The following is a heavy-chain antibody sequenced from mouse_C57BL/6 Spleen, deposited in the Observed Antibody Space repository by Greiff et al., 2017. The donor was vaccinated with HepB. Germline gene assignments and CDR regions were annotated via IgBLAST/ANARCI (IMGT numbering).Heavy chain of an antibody. J-gene: IGHJ2*01. V-gene: IGHV1-82*01. Sequence: QVQLKQSGPELVKPGASVKISCKASGYAFSSSWMNWVKQRPGKGLEWIGRIYPGDGDTNYNGKFKGKATLTADKSSSTAYMQLSNLTSEDSAVYFCARGDEDYWGQGTTLTVSS. CDR3: ARGDEDY. CDR1: GYAFSSSW. CDR2: IYPGDGDT.